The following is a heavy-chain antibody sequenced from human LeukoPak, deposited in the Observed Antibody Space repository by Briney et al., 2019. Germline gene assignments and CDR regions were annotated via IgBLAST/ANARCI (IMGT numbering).Heavy chain of an antibody. J-gene: IGHJ4*02. CDR3: ARHSGSYRSPHDY. Sequence: LGESLKISCKGSGYIFASYWIGWVRQMPGKGLEWMGIIYPGDSDTRYSPSFQGQVTISADKSINTAYLQWSSLKASDTAMYYCARHSGSYRSPHDYWGQGTLVTVSS. D-gene: IGHD1-26*01. CDR1: GYIFASYW. CDR2: IYPGDSDT. V-gene: IGHV5-51*01.